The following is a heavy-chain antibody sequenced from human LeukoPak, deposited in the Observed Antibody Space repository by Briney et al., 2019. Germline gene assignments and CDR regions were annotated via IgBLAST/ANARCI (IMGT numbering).Heavy chain of an antibody. D-gene: IGHD2-2*01. Sequence: SETLSLICTVSGGSISSGGYYWSWIRQHPGKGLEWIRYSYYSGSTYYNPSLKSRVTISLDTSKNQFSLKLSSVTAADTAVYYCAREGGYCSSTSCYHPAFDYWGQGTLVTVSS. J-gene: IGHJ4*02. V-gene: IGHV4-31*03. CDR1: GGSISSGGYY. CDR2: SYYSGST. CDR3: AREGGYCSSTSCYHPAFDY.